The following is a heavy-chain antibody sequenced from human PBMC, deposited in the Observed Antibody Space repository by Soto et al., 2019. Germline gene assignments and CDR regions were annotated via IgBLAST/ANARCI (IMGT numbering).Heavy chain of an antibody. CDR2: INPGNGDA. J-gene: IGHJ6*02. CDR1: VYSFTKYG. CDR3: ARTDRRTTSCYNYYYYGMDV. V-gene: IGHV1-3*01. D-gene: IGHD2-2*01. Sequence: ASVKVSCKTSVYSFTKYGLHWVRQAPGQRLEWMGWINPGNGDAKYSQKFKGRVTITRDTSATTAYMELSRLRSEDSAVFYCARTDRRTTSCYNYYYYGMDVSGQGTTVTVSS.